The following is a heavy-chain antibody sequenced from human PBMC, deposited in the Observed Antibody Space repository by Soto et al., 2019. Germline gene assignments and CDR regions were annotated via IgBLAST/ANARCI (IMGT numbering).Heavy chain of an antibody. CDR3: ARQTLGNIRLRGLDY. CDR1: GFTFSAFG. D-gene: IGHD3-16*01. J-gene: IGHJ4*02. Sequence: QVQVVESGGGVVQPGTSLRLSCAASGFTFSAFGMHWVRQAPGKGLEWVAVIWHDGSNKYYVDSVKGRFTISRDNSKSTLYLQMNSLRVEDTAVYYCARQTLGNIRLRGLDYWGQGTLVTVSP. V-gene: IGHV3-33*01. CDR2: IWHDGSNK.